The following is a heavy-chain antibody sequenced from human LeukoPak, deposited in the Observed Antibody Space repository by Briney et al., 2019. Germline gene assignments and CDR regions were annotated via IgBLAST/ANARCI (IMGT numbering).Heavy chain of an antibody. D-gene: IGHD2-21*01. CDR1: GYTFTSYY. CDR3: ARAPYCGGDCGAFGY. CDR2: INPSGGST. Sequence: ASVKVSCRASGYTFTSYYMHWVRQAPGQGLEWMGIINPSGGSTSYAQKFQGRVTMNRDTSTSTVYMELSSLRSEDTAVYYCARAPYCGGDCGAFGYWGQGTLVTVSS. J-gene: IGHJ4*02. V-gene: IGHV1-46*01.